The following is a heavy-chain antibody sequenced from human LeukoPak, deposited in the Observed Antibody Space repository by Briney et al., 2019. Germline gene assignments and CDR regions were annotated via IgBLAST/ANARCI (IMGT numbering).Heavy chain of an antibody. CDR2: IKEDGSAT. CDR3: ARGQQLLGEGVDY. D-gene: IGHD2-2*01. J-gene: IGHJ4*02. Sequence: GGSLRLSCAASGFTFSTYWMTWVRQAPGKGPEWVANIKEDGSATYYVDSVKGRFTISRDNSKNTLYLQMNSLRAEDTAVYYCARGQQLLGEGVDYWGQGTLVTVSS. V-gene: IGHV3-7*02. CDR1: GFTFSTYW.